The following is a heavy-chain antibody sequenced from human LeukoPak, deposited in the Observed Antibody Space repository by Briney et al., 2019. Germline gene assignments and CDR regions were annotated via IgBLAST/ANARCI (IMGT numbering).Heavy chain of an antibody. D-gene: IGHD3-16*01. Sequence: GGSLRLSCAASGFSFSNYWMTWVRQAPGKGLEWVANIKQDGSEKHYVDSVKGRFTISRDNAKNSLFLQMDSLRAEDSAVYYCARDRGTQSDYWGQGTLVTVSS. V-gene: IGHV3-7*01. J-gene: IGHJ4*02. CDR1: GFSFSNYW. CDR2: IKQDGSEK. CDR3: ARDRGTQSDY.